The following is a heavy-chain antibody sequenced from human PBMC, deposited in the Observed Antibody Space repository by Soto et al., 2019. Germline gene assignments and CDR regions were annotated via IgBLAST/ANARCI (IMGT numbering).Heavy chain of an antibody. D-gene: IGHD3-22*01. CDR1: GGTFSSYA. Sequence: QVQLVQSGAEVTKPGSSVKVSCKASGGTFSSYAISWVRQAPGQGLEWMGGIIPIFGTANYAQKFQGRVTITADESTSTAYMELSSLRSEDTAVYYCAREGSYYDSSGPVGGYFDYWGQGTLVTVSS. CDR3: AREGSYYDSSGPVGGYFDY. CDR2: IIPIFGTA. J-gene: IGHJ4*02. V-gene: IGHV1-69*01.